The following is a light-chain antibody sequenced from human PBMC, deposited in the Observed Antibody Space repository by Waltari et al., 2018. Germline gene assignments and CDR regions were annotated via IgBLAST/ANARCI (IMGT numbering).Light chain of an antibody. V-gene: IGLV1-47*01. CDR2: RNN. Sequence: QSVLTQPPSASGTPGQRVTISCSGSRSNIGNNYVYCYQQLPGTAPNLLIYRNNQGASGVPERFAGSKSGTSASLDISGLRSEDEADYYCAAWEDSLSGRVFGGGTKVTVL. CDR3: AAWEDSLSGRV. CDR1: RSNIGNNY. J-gene: IGLJ3*02.